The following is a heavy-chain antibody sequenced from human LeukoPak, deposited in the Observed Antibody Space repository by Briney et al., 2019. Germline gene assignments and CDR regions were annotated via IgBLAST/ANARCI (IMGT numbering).Heavy chain of an antibody. Sequence: PGGSLRLSCAASGFTFSSYEMNWVRQAPGEWLEWVSYISSSGSTIYYADSVKCRFPISRDNAKNSLYLQMNSLRAEDTAVYYCARSRLGYYGSGSYPIFDYWGQGTLVTVSS. CDR3: ARSRLGYYGSGSYPIFDY. CDR1: GFTFSSYE. J-gene: IGHJ4*02. D-gene: IGHD3-10*01. V-gene: IGHV3-48*03. CDR2: ISSSGSTI.